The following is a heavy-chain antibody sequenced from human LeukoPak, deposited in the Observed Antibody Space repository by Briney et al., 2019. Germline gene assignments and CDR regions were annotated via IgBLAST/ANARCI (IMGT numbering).Heavy chain of an antibody. CDR2: IKQDGSEK. CDR1: GFTFSSYW. V-gene: IGHV3-7*01. Sequence: GGSLRLSCAASGFTFSSYWMSWVRQAPGKGLEWVANIKQDGSEKYYVDFVKGRFTISRDNAKNSLCLQMNSLRAEDTAVYYCAELGITMIGGVWGKGTTVTISS. J-gene: IGHJ6*03. D-gene: IGHD3-10*02. CDR3: AELGITMIGGV.